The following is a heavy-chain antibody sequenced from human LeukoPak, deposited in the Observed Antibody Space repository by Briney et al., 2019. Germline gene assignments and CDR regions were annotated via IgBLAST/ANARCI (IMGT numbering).Heavy chain of an antibody. V-gene: IGHV3-74*01. D-gene: IGHD4-23*01. CDR2: ISTDGSNT. J-gene: IGHJ4*02. Sequence: GGSLRLSCAASGFTFSASWMHWVRQSPGKGLVWVSCISTDGSNTIYADSVRGRFTISRDNAKNTVYLQMNSLRAEDTAVYYCARVIGGDSRHFDYWGQGTLVTVSS. CDR3: ARVIGGDSRHFDY. CDR1: GFTFSASW.